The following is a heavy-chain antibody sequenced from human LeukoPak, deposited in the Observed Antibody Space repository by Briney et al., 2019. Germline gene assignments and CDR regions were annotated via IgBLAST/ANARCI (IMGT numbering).Heavy chain of an antibody. CDR3: AKSTTVTTQQRGYFDY. CDR2: ISYDESNK. V-gene: IGHV3-30*18. D-gene: IGHD4-11*01. Sequence: GGSLSLSCAASGFTFSSYGMHWVRQAPGKGLEWVAVISYDESNKYFADSVKGRFTISRDNPKNTLYLQMNSLRPEDTAVYYCAKSTTVTTQQRGYFDYWGQGTLVTVSS. J-gene: IGHJ4*02. CDR1: GFTFSSYG.